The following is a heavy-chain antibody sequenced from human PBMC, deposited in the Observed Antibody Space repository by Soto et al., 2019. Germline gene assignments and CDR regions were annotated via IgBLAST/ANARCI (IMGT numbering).Heavy chain of an antibody. CDR2: ISYDGSNK. V-gene: IGHV3-30-3*01. Sequence: PGGSLRLSCAASGFTFSSYAMHWVRQAPGKGLEWVAVISYDGSNKYYADSVKGRFTISRDNSKNTLYLQMNSLRAEDTAVYYCARILGYSDYYYYGMDVWGQGTTVTVSS. J-gene: IGHJ6*02. D-gene: IGHD5-18*01. CDR3: ARILGYSDYYYYGMDV. CDR1: GFTFSSYA.